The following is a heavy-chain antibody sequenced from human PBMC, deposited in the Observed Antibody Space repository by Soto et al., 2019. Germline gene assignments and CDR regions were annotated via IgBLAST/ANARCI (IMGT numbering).Heavy chain of an antibody. CDR3: ARLPSRHLVDY. CDR1: GSSINSSGYY. V-gene: IGHV4-39*01. Sequence: PSETLSLTCTVSGSSINSSGYYWGWIRQPPGKGLEWIGSMFYGVSTYYNPSLKSRVTVSVDTSKNQFSLNLRSVTAADTAVYYCARLPSRHLVDYWGPGTLVTVS. CDR2: MFYGVST. D-gene: IGHD3-3*02. J-gene: IGHJ4*02.